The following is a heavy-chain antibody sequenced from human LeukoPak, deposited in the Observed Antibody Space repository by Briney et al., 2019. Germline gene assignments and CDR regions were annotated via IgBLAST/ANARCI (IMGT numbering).Heavy chain of an antibody. CDR3: ARGGHIVGATDRFDY. CDR1: GFTFSSYW. CDR2: INSDGSST. V-gene: IGHV3-74*01. D-gene: IGHD1-26*01. Sequence: GRSLRLSCAASGFTFSSYWMHWVRQAPGKGLVWVSRINSDGSSTSYADSVKGRFTISRDNAKNTLYLQMNSLRAEDTAVYYCARGGHIVGATDRFDYWGQGTLVTVSS. J-gene: IGHJ4*02.